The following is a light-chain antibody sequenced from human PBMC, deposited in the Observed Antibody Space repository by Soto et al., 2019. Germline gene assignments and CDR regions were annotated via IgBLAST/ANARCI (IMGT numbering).Light chain of an antibody. V-gene: IGLV2-23*02. CDR3: CSHAGSGTVEWV. CDR2: EVS. Sequence: QSALTQPASVSGSPGQSITISCTGTSSDVGTYHLVSWHQQHPGKAPKLIIYEVSKRPSGVSNRFSGSKSGNTASLTISGLQAEDDADYYCCSHAGSGTVEWVFDGGTKVTVL. CDR1: SSDVGTYHL. J-gene: IGLJ3*02.